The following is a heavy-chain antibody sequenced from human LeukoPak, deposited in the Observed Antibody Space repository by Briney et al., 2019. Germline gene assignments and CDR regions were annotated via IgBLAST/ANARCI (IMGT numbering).Heavy chain of an antibody. Sequence: PGRSLRLSCAASGFTFSNYAMHWVRQAPGKGLEWVAVISYDGSNKYYADSVKGRFTISRDNSKNTLYLQMNSLRAEDTAVYYCARMWLLIGEYYFDYWGQGTLVTVSS. CDR2: ISYDGSNK. CDR1: GFTFSNYA. J-gene: IGHJ4*02. D-gene: IGHD3-22*01. V-gene: IGHV3-30-3*01. CDR3: ARMWLLIGEYYFDY.